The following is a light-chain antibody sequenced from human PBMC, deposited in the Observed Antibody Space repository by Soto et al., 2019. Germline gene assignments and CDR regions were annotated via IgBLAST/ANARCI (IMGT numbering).Light chain of an antibody. CDR2: EVS. Sequence: QSLLTQPPSASGSPGQSVTISCTGTSTDFVSYNRVSWYQQPPGTAPKLMIYEVSKRPSGVPDRFSGSKSGNTASLTISGLQAADEADYYCTLYTSENAYVFGTGPKVPVL. CDR3: TLYTSENAYV. J-gene: IGLJ1*01. CDR1: STDFVSYNR. V-gene: IGLV2-18*01.